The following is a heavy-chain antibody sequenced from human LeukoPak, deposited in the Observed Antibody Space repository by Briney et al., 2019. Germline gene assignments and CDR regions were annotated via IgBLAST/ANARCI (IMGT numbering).Heavy chain of an antibody. D-gene: IGHD2-15*01. J-gene: IGHJ4*02. Sequence: SGGSLRLSCAASGFTFSIYWMSWVRQAPGKGLEWVANINRDGSEEYYVDSLKGRFTISRDNAKNSLYLQMNSLRADDTAVYYCARYCSIGSCFDYWGQGTLVTVSS. CDR3: ARYCSIGSCFDY. V-gene: IGHV3-7*04. CDR1: GFTFSIYW. CDR2: INRDGSEE.